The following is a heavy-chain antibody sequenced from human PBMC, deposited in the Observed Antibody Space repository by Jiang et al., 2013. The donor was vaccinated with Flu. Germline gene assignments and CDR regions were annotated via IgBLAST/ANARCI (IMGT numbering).Heavy chain of an antibody. J-gene: IGHJ4*02. CDR3: ARGFYYDSSGYYAFDY. D-gene: IGHD3-22*01. Sequence: GPGLVKPSETLSLTCTVSGGSISSYYWSWIRQPPGKGLEWIGYIYYSGSTNYNPSLKSRVTISVDTSKNQFSLKLSSVTAADTAVYYCARGFYYDSSGYYAFDYWGQGTLVTVSS. V-gene: IGHV4-59*01. CDR1: GGSISSYY. CDR2: IYYSGST.